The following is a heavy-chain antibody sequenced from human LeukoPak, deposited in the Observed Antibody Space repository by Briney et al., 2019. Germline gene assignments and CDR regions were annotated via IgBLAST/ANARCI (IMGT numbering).Heavy chain of an antibody. CDR2: ISGSGGST. V-gene: IGHV3-23*01. J-gene: IGHJ4*02. Sequence: GGSLRLSHAASGFTFSSYAMSWVRQAPGKGLEWVSAISGSGGSTYYADSVKGRFTISRDNSKNTLYLQMNSLRAEDTAVYYCAKDGRRYCSSTSCRFIDYWGQGTLVTVSS. CDR3: AKDGRRYCSSTSCRFIDY. D-gene: IGHD2-2*01. CDR1: GFTFSSYA.